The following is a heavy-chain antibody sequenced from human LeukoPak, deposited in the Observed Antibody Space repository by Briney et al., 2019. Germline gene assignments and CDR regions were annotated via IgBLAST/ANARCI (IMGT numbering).Heavy chain of an antibody. CDR3: AKDRVGTVTHGGDPHYYYYMDV. Sequence: PGGSLRLSCAASGFTFSSYSMNWVRQAPGKGLEWVSSISSSSSYIYYADSVKGRFTISRDNAKNSLYLQMNSLRAEDTAVYYCAKDRVGTVTHGGDPHYYYYMDVWGKGTTVTVSS. CDR1: GFTFSSYS. V-gene: IGHV3-21*01. J-gene: IGHJ6*03. D-gene: IGHD2-21*02. CDR2: ISSSSSYI.